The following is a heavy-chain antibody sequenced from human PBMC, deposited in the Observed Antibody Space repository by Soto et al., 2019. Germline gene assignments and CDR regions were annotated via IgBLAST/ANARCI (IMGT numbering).Heavy chain of an antibody. Sequence: SETLSLTCAVSGGSISSGGYSWSWIRQPPGKGLEWIGYIYHSGSTYYNQSLKSRVTISVDTSKNQFSLKLSSVTAADTAVYYCARVLHRGIAAADPYFDYWGQGTLVTVS. CDR1: GGSISSGGYS. J-gene: IGHJ4*02. D-gene: IGHD6-13*01. CDR2: IYHSGST. CDR3: ARVLHRGIAAADPYFDY. V-gene: IGHV4-30-2*01.